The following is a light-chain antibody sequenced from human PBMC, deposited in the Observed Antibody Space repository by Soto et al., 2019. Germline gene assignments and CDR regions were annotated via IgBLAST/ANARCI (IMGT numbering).Light chain of an antibody. V-gene: IGLV1-51*01. CDR1: SSNIGGNS. Sequence: QSVLTQPPSVSAAPGQKVTISCSGSSSNIGGNSVSWYQQLPRTAPKLLIYDDNKRPSGIPVRFSRSKSGTSATLGITGFQTGDEADYYCGSWDSSLSAYVFGTGTKVTVL. J-gene: IGLJ1*01. CDR2: DDN. CDR3: GSWDSSLSAYV.